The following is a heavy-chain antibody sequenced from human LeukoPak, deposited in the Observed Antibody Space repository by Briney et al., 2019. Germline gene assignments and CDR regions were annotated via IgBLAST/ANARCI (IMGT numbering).Heavy chain of an antibody. CDR3: ARSLRPGDYAYYFDY. CDR1: GFTFSSYA. CDR2: ISYDGSNK. V-gene: IGHV3-30*04. J-gene: IGHJ4*02. Sequence: GGSLRLSCAASGFTFSSYAMHWVRQAPGKGLEWVAVISYDGSNKYYADSVKGQFTISRDNSKNTLYLQMNSLRAEDTAVYYCARSLRPGDYAYYFDYWGQGTLVTVSS. D-gene: IGHD4-17*01.